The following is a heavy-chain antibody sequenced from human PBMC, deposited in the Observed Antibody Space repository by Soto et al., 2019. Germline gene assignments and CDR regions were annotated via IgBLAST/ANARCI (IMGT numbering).Heavy chain of an antibody. D-gene: IGHD2-15*01. J-gene: IGHJ4*02. Sequence: SETLSLTCAVYGGSFSGYYWSWIRQPPGKGLEWIGEINHSGSTNYNPSLKSRVTISVDTSKNQFSLKLSSVTAADTAVYYCARGLKGAVVVVATPYYFDYWGQGXLVTVSS. CDR3: ARGLKGAVVVVATPYYFDY. CDR1: GGSFSGYY. CDR2: INHSGST. V-gene: IGHV4-34*01.